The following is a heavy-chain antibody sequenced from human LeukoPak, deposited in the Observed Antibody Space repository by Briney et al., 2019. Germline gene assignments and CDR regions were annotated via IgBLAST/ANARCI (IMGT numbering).Heavy chain of an antibody. CDR2: IYPGDSDT. V-gene: IGHV5-51*01. D-gene: IGHD3-10*01. CDR3: ARRVRGGELFFDY. CDR1: GYSFTSYW. Sequence: GESLKISCKGSGYSFTSYWIGWVRQMPGKGLEWMGIIYPGDSDTRYSPSFQGQVTISADKSISTAYLLWSSMKASDTAVYYCARRVRGGELFFDYWGQGTLVTVSP. J-gene: IGHJ4*02.